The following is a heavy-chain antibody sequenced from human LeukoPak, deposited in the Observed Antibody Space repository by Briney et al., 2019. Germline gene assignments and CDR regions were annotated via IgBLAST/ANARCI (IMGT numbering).Heavy chain of an antibody. D-gene: IGHD4-17*01. J-gene: IGHJ2*01. CDR2: IYYSGST. V-gene: IGHV4-59*08. CDR3: ARLATTVTTNWYFDL. CDR1: GGSISSYY. Sequence: SETLSLTCTVSGGSISSYYWSWIRRPPGKGLEWIGYIYYSGSTNYNPSLKSRVTISVDTSKNQFSLELSSVTAADTAVYYCARLATTVTTNWYFDLWGRGTLVTVSS.